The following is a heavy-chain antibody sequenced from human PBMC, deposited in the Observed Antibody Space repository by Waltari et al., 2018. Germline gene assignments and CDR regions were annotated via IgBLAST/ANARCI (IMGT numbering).Heavy chain of an antibody. CDR2: IKQDASEK. CDR1: GFAFHNYW. CDR3: AASVGVAPNY. Sequence: EVQLVESGGGVVEPGGSLSLSCADAGFAFHNYWGTWVRQAPGEGLEWVANIKQDASEKYYVDSVKGRFTISRDNTKNSLYLQMNSLRAEDTAVYYCAASVGVAPNYWGHGTLVTVSS. D-gene: IGHD6-19*01. V-gene: IGHV3-7*01. J-gene: IGHJ4*01.